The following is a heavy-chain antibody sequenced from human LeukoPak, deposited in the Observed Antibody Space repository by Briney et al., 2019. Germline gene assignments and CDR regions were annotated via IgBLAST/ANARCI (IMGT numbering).Heavy chain of an antibody. J-gene: IGHJ6*02. Sequence: PSEALSLTCTVSGGSISSYYWSWIRQPPGKGLEWIGYIYYSGSTNYNPSLKSRVTVSVDTSKNQFSLKLSSVTAADTAVYYCARDLSGMDVWGQGTTVTVSS. V-gene: IGHV4-59*01. CDR3: ARDLSGMDV. CDR1: GGSISSYY. CDR2: IYYSGST.